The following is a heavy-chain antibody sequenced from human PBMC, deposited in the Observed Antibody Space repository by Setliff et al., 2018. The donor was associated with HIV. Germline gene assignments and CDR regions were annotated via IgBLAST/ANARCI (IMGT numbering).Heavy chain of an antibody. CDR1: GGSISSYY. CDR2: IYISGST. V-gene: IGHV4-4*07. J-gene: IGHJ5*02. D-gene: IGHD6-19*01. Sequence: KTSETLSLTCTVSGGSISSYYWSWIRQPAGKGLEWIGHIYISGSTNYNPSFNSRVTMSVDTSKNQSSLRLTSVTAADTAMYHCARDRSSGWSKDWFDTWGQGILVTVSS. CDR3: ARDRSSGWSKDWFDT.